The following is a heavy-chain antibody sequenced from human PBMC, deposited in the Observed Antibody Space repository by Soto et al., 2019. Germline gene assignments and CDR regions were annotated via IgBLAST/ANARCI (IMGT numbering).Heavy chain of an antibody. Sequence: QVQLQQSGPRLVKHSQTLSLTCAISGASVSSNSVSWNWIRQSPSRGLEWLGRTYYRSKWYNDYALSVKSRITINPDTSKNQFSLQLHCVTPEDTAVYYCARTRVYDSYNCYGIACWGQGTTVTVSS. V-gene: IGHV6-1*01. D-gene: IGHD3-16*01. CDR3: ARTRVYDSYNCYGIAC. J-gene: IGHJ6*02. CDR2: TYYRSKWYN. CDR1: GASVSSNSVS.